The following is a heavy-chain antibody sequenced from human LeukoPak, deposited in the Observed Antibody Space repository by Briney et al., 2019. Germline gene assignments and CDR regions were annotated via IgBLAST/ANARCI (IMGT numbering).Heavy chain of an antibody. D-gene: IGHD5/OR15-5a*01. J-gene: IGHJ4*02. CDR1: GYTFTGYY. CDR3: ARDLRTATAQGTAFDY. V-gene: IGHV1-2*04. Sequence: ASVKVSCKASGYTFTGYYMHWVRQAPGQGLEWMGWINPNSGGTNYAQKFQGWVTMTTDTSTSTAYMELRSLRSDDTAVYYCARDLRTATAQGTAFDYWGQGTLVTVSS. CDR2: INPNSGGT.